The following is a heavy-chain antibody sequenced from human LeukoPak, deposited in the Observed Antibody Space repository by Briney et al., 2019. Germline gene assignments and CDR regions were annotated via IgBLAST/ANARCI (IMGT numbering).Heavy chain of an antibody. CDR3: ARASSYYDILTGYYPPSYTDY. CDR2: IYHSGST. J-gene: IGHJ4*02. CDR1: GGSISSCY. V-gene: IGHV4-59*01. D-gene: IGHD3-9*01. Sequence: PSETLSLTCTVSGGSISSCYWSWIRQPPGKGLEWIGYIYHSGSTNYNPSLKSRVTISVDTSKNQFSLNLNSVTAADTAVYYCARASSYYDILTGYYPPSYTDYWGQGTLVTVSS.